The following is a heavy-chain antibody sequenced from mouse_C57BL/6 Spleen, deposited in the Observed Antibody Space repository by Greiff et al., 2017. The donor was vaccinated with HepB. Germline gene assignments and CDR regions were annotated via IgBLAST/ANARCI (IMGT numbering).Heavy chain of an antibody. CDR2: ISSGSSTI. CDR1: GFTFSDYG. J-gene: IGHJ3*01. Sequence: EVQGVESGGGLVKPGGSLKLSCAASGFTFSDYGMHWVRQAPEKGLEWVAYISSGSSTIYYADTVKGRFTISRDNAKNTLFLQMTSLRSEDTAMYYCARGLGHAWFAYWGQGTLVTVSA. D-gene: IGHD4-1*01. CDR3: ARGLGHAWFAY. V-gene: IGHV5-17*01.